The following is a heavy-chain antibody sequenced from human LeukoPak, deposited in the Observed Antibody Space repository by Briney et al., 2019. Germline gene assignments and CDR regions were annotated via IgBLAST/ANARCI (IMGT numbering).Heavy chain of an antibody. CDR2: ISGSGGST. J-gene: IGHJ4*02. Sequence: GGSLRLSCAASGFTFSSYAMSWVRQAPGKGLEWVSAISGSGGSTYYADSVKGRFTISRDNSKNTLYLQMNSLRAEDTAVYYCATSYSYGFLPTGYWGQGALVTVSS. CDR3: ATSYSYGFLPTGY. V-gene: IGHV3-23*01. D-gene: IGHD5-18*01. CDR1: GFTFSSYA.